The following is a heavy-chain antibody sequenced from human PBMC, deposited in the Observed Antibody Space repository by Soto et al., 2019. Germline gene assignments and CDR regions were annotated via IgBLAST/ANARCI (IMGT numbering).Heavy chain of an antibody. D-gene: IGHD3-10*01. J-gene: IGHJ6*02. V-gene: IGHV3-7*04. Sequence: GGSLRLSCAASGFTFSSYWMSWVRQAPGKGLEWVATIKQDGSEKHYVVCVKGQFTISRDNAKNSLYLQMNSLRAEDAVVYECARAMVLGVISPLEVWGQGTTVTVSS. CDR2: IKQDGSEK. CDR1: GFTFSSYW. CDR3: ARAMVLGVISPLEV.